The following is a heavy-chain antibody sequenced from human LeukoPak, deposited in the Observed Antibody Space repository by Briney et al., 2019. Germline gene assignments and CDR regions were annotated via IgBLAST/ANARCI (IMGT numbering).Heavy chain of an antibody. J-gene: IGHJ4*02. CDR2: MYYSGST. D-gene: IGHD3-22*01. CDR1: GGSVSSGSYY. Sequence: SETLSLTCTVSGGSVSSGSYYWSWIRQPPGKGLEWIGYMYYSGSTNYNPSLKSRVTISVDTSKNQFSLKLSSVTAADTAVYYCARAGYYDSSGYYYLLLFDYWGQGTLVTVSS. V-gene: IGHV4-61*01. CDR3: ARAGYYDSSGYYYLLLFDY.